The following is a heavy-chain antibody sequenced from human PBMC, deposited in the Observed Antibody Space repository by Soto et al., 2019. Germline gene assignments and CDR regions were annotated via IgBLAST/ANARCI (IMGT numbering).Heavy chain of an antibody. Sequence: ASVKVSCQASGYTFNRYGISWVRQAPGHGLEWMGWISPYNGNTNYAQKLQGWVTMTRDTSISTAYMELSRLRSDDTAVYYCAIGHDQMAGTTRTPKTYYYYYGMDVWGQGTTVTVSS. CDR1: GYTFNRYG. CDR2: ISPYNGNT. CDR3: AIGHDQMAGTTRTPKTYYYYYGMDV. J-gene: IGHJ6*02. V-gene: IGHV1-18*01. D-gene: IGHD6-19*01.